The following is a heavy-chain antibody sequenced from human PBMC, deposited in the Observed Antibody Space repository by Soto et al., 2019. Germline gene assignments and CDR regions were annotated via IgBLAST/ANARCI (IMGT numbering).Heavy chain of an antibody. CDR3: ARNCSSSSCSQLYGMDV. V-gene: IGHV5-10-1*01. Sequence: GESLKISCKGSGYSFTKYWIIWVRQVPGKGLEWMGRIDTSYSYSHYSPSFQGHVTISVDKSISTGYLQWSSLKASDTAMYYCARNCSSSSCSQLYGMDVWGQGTTVTVSS. CDR2: IDTSYSYS. D-gene: IGHD2-15*01. J-gene: IGHJ6*02. CDR1: GYSFTKYW.